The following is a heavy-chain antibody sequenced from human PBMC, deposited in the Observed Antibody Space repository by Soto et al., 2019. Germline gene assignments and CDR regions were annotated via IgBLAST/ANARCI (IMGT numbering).Heavy chain of an antibody. CDR3: ARENKMLRGVIIRNLSGYYYYGMDV. V-gene: IGHV1-69*06. Sequence: SVKVSCKASGGTFSSYAISWVRQAPGQGLEWMGGIIPIFGTANYAQKFQGRVTITADKSTSTAYMELSSLRSEDTAVYYCARENKMLRGVIIRNLSGYYYYGMDVWGQGTTVTVSS. CDR1: GGTFSSYA. J-gene: IGHJ6*02. CDR2: IIPIFGTA. D-gene: IGHD3-10*01.